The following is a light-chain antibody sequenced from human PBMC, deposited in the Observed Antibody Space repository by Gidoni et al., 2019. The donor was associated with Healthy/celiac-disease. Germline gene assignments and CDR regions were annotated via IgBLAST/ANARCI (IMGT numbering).Light chain of an antibody. CDR2: GNS. V-gene: IGLV1-40*01. CDR3: QSYDSSLSGPYVV. J-gene: IGLJ2*01. CDR1: SSNIGAGYD. Sequence: QSVLTQPPSVSAAPGQRVTISCTGSSSNIGAGYDVHWYQQLPGTAPQLLIYGNSNRAAGVPDRFSGSKSGTSASLAITGLQAEDEADYDCQSYDSSLSGPYVVFGGGTKLTVL.